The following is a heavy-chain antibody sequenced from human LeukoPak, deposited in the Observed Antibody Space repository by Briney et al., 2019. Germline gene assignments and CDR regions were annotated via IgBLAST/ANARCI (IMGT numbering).Heavy chain of an antibody. CDR1: GYTFTDYY. CDR3: ARDQYCSGGSCSNFDY. Sequence: ASVKVSCKASGYTFTDYYMHWVRQAPGQGLEWMGWINPNSGGTNYAQKFQGRVTMTRDTSISTAYMELSRLRSDDTAVYYCARDQYCSGGSCSNFDYWGQGTLVTVSS. J-gene: IGHJ4*02. V-gene: IGHV1-2*02. CDR2: INPNSGGT. D-gene: IGHD2-15*01.